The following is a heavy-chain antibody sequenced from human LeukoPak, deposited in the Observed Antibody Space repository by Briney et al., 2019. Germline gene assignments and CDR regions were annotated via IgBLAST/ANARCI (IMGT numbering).Heavy chain of an antibody. Sequence: GRSLRLSCAASGLAFSTYAMHWVRQAPDKGLEWMAVISYDGTNKYYSDSVKGRFTISRDNSKNTLYLQMSSLRAEDTAVYYCARDLWGANSYWGQGSLVTVSS. CDR1: GLAFSTYA. CDR2: ISYDGTNK. V-gene: IGHV3-30-3*01. D-gene: IGHD2/OR15-2a*01. CDR3: ARDLWGANSY. J-gene: IGHJ4*02.